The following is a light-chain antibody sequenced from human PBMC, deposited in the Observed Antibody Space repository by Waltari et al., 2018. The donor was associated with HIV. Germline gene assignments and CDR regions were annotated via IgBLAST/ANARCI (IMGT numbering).Light chain of an antibody. Sequence: QSALTQPRSVTGSPGQSVTISCTGTSSDVGGYNYVSWYQQHPGKDPKLIIYYVSKRPPGVPDRFSGSKSGNTASLTISGLQAEDEVHYYCCSYAGSHTPWVFGGGTKVTVL. CDR1: SSDVGGYNY. V-gene: IGLV2-11*02. CDR2: YVS. CDR3: CSYAGSHTPWV. J-gene: IGLJ3*02.